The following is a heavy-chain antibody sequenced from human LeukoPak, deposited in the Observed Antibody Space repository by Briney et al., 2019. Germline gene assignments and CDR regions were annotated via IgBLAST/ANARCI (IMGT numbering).Heavy chain of an antibody. V-gene: IGHV3-64*01. J-gene: IGHJ4*02. CDR1: GFTFSSYA. Sequence: GGSLRLSCAASGFTFSSYAMHWVRQAPGKGLEYVSAISSNGGSTYYANSVKGRFTISRDNSKNTLYLQMGSLRAEDMAVYYCARSPHPLVYGDYVEYWGQGTLVTVSS. CDR3: ARSPHPLVYGDYVEY. CDR2: ISSNGGST. D-gene: IGHD4-17*01.